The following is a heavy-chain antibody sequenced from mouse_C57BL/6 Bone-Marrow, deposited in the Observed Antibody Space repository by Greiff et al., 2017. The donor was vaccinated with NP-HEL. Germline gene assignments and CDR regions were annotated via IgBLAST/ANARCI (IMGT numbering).Heavy chain of an antibody. D-gene: IGHD2-4*01. CDR3: ARRGAYYDYDSAWFAY. CDR2: IHPNSGST. CDR1: GYTFTSYW. V-gene: IGHV1-64*01. J-gene: IGHJ3*01. Sequence: QVQLQQPGAELVKPGASVKLSCKASGYTFTSYWMHWVKQRPGQGLEWIGMIHPNSGSTNYNEKFKSKATLTEDKSSSTAYMQLSSLTSEDSAVYYCARRGAYYDYDSAWFAYWGQGTLVTVSA.